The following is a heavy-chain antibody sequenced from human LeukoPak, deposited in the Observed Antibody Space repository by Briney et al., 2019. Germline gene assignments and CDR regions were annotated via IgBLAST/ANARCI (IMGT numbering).Heavy chain of an antibody. Sequence: PGGSLRLPCVASGFTFSTYSMNWVRQAPGKGLEWVSYISPSSSSIYYADSVKGRFTISRDNAKNSLYLQMNSLRDEDTAVYYCASRDYWGQGTLVTVSS. CDR1: GFTFSTYS. V-gene: IGHV3-48*02. J-gene: IGHJ4*02. CDR3: ASRDY. CDR2: ISPSSSSI.